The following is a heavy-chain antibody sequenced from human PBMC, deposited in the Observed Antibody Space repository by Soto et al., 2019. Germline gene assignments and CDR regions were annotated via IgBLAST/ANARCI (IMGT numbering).Heavy chain of an antibody. V-gene: IGHV3-30*18. D-gene: IGHD6-13*01. CDR1: GFTFSSYG. J-gene: IGHJ6*02. CDR2: ISYDGSNK. CDR3: AKDRVAAAAGTDYYYYYGMDV. Sequence: GGSLRLSXAASGFTFSSYGMHWVRQAPGKGLEWVAVISYDGSNKYYADSVKGRFTISRDNSKNTLYLQMNSLRAEDTAVYYCAKDRVAAAAGTDYYYYYGMDVWGQGTTVTVSS.